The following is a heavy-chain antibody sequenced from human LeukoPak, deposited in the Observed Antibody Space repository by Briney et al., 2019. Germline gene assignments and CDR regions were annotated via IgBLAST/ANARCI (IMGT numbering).Heavy chain of an antibody. CDR1: GYTFTSYG. V-gene: IGHV1-18*04. Sequence: ASVKVSCKASGYTFTSYGISWVRQAPGQGLEWMGWISAYNGNTNYAQKLQGRVTMATDTSTSTAYMELRSLRSDDTAVYYCAREMGYSSSWYPAYWGQGTLVTVSS. CDR3: AREMGYSSSWYPAY. CDR2: ISAYNGNT. J-gene: IGHJ4*02. D-gene: IGHD6-13*01.